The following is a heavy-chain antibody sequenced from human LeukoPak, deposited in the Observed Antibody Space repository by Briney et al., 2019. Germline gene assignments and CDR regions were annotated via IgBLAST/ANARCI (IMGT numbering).Heavy chain of an antibody. D-gene: IGHD3-10*01. CDR3: AGFTFFRGVITFDY. CDR2: IYYSGST. J-gene: IGHJ4*02. CDR1: GDSITSYY. Sequence: SEALSLTCTVSGDSITSYYWRWIRQPPGKGLEWIGYIYYSGSTNCNPSLKSRLTISVDTSKSQFSLKLSSVTAADTAVYSCAGFTFFRGVITFDYWGQGTLVTVSS. V-gene: IGHV4-59*08.